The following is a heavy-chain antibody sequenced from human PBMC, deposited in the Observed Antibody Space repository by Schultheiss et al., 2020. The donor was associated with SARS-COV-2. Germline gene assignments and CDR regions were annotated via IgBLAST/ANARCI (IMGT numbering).Heavy chain of an antibody. D-gene: IGHD1-26*01. V-gene: IGHV4-38-2*01. CDR2: IYYSGST. Sequence: SETLSLTCAVSGYSISSGYYWGWIRQPPGKGLEWIGYIYYSGSTYYNPSLKSRVTISVDKSKNQFSLKLSSVTAADTAVYYCARVSYSGSYYFDAFDIWGQGTMVTVSS. CDR3: ARVSYSGSYYFDAFDI. J-gene: IGHJ3*02. CDR1: GYSISSGYY.